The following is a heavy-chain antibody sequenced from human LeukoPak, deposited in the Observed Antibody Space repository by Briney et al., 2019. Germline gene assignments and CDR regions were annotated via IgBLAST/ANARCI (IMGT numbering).Heavy chain of an antibody. CDR2: IDPNSGGT. Sequence: ASVKVSCKASGYTFAGYYMHWVRQAPGQGLEWMGWIDPNSGGTKFAQYFQGRVTMTRDTSISTAYTELSRLTSDDTAVYFCARDPSTRYYSDYWGQGTLVTVSS. J-gene: IGHJ4*02. V-gene: IGHV1-2*02. CDR3: ARDPSTRYYSDY. D-gene: IGHD3-16*02. CDR1: GYTFAGYY.